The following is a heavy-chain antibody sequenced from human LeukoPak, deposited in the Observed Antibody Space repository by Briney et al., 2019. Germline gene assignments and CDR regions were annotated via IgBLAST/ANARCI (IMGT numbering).Heavy chain of an antibody. CDR1: GGSISSGGYY. D-gene: IGHD3-22*01. Sequence: SQTLSLTCTVSGGSISSGGYYWSWLRQHPGKGLEWIGYIYYSGSTYYNPSLKSRVTISVDTSKNQFSLKLSSVTAADTAVYYCASTSSCYYPTIDYWGQGTLVTVSS. CDR3: ASTSSCYYPTIDY. V-gene: IGHV4-31*03. CDR2: IYYSGST. J-gene: IGHJ4*02.